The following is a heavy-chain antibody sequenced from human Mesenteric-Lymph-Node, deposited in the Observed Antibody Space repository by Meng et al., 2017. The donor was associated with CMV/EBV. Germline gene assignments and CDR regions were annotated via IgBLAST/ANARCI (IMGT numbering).Heavy chain of an antibody. Sequence: ASVKVSCKASGYTFIGYYMHWVRQAPGQGLEWMGWISAYNGNTNYAQKLQGRVTMTTDTSTSTAYMELRGLRSDDTAVYYCARDRSGYDLDYWGQGTLVTVSS. J-gene: IGHJ4*02. V-gene: IGHV1-18*01. CDR1: GYTFIGYY. D-gene: IGHD5-12*01. CDR2: ISAYNGNT. CDR3: ARDRSGYDLDY.